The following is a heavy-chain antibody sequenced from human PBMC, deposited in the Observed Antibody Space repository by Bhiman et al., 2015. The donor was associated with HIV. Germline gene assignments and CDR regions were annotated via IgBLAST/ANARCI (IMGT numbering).Heavy chain of an antibody. CDR2: ISYDGSNK. D-gene: IGHD3-3*01. CDR3: VRTLVFWGGYSGAY. V-gene: IGHV3-30*03. Sequence: QVQLVESGGGVVQPGRSLRLSCAASGFTFSTSGMHWVRQAPGKGMEWVAVISYDGSNKYYADSVKGRFTISRDNSKNTLYLQMNSLRAVDTAVYYCVRTLVFWGGYSGAYWGQGTAVRVSA. CDR1: GFTFSTSG. J-gene: IGHJ4*02.